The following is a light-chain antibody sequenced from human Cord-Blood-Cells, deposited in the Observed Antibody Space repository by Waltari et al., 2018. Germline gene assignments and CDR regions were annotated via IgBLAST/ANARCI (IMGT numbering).Light chain of an antibody. CDR1: QSISSY. V-gene: IGKV1-39*01. J-gene: IGKJ2*01. Sequence: DIQMTQSPSSLSASVGDRVPITCRASQSISSYLNWYQQKPGKAPKLLSYAASSLQSGVPSRFSGSGSGTDFTLTISSLQPEDFATYYCQQSYSTLMYTFGQGTKLEIK. CDR2: AAS. CDR3: QQSYSTLMYT.